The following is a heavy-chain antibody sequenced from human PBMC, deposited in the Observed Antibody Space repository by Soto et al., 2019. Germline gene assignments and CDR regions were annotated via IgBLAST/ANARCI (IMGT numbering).Heavy chain of an antibody. Sequence: SVKVSCKDSGGTFSSYAISWVRQAPGQGLEWMGGIIPIFGTANYAQKFQGRVTITADESTSTAYMELSSLRSEDTAVYYCARGEQGLVLDYYYYGMDVWGQGTTVTV. J-gene: IGHJ6*02. CDR1: GGTFSSYA. V-gene: IGHV1-69*13. D-gene: IGHD6-19*01. CDR2: IIPIFGTA. CDR3: ARGEQGLVLDYYYYGMDV.